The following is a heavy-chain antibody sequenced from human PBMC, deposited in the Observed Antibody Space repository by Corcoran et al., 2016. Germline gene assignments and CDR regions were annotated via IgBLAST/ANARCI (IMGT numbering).Heavy chain of an antibody. J-gene: IGHJ4*02. CDR3: AKGRSIVVVVAAYDY. V-gene: IGHV3-30*18. CDR2: ISYDGSNK. Sequence: QVQLVESGGGVVQPGRSLRLSCAASGFTFSSYGMHWVRQAPGKGLEWVAVISYDGSNKYYADSVKGRFTISRDNSKNKLYLQMNSLSAEDTAVYYCAKGRSIVVVVAAYDYWGQGTLVTVSS. D-gene: IGHD2-15*01. CDR1: GFTFSSYG.